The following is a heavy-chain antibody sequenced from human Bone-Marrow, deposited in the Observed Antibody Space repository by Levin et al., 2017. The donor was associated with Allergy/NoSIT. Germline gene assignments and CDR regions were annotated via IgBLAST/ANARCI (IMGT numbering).Heavy chain of an antibody. Sequence: GESLKISCAASGFTFSTYAMTWVRQAPGKGLEWVSAISGTGGGSTYYADSVRGRFTISRDNPKNTLYLQMDSLRGEDTAIYYCAKVPWLDYYYNDMDVWGQGATVTVSS. CDR3: AKVPWLDYYYNDMDV. V-gene: IGHV3-23*01. D-gene: IGHD3-9*01. J-gene: IGHJ6*02. CDR1: GFTFSTYA. CDR2: ISGTGGGST.